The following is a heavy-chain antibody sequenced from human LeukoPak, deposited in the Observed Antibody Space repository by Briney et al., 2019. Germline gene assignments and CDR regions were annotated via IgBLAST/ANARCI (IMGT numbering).Heavy chain of an antibody. D-gene: IGHD2-2*01. Sequence: PSETLSLTCDVYGGSFSGYYWSWIRQPPGKGLEWIGEINHSGSTNYNPSLKSRVTISVDTSKNQFSLKLSSVTAAHTAVYCCSIRSYCSSTSCSFDYWGQGTLVTVCS. J-gene: IGHJ4*02. CDR3: SIRSYCSSTSCSFDY. CDR2: INHSGST. V-gene: IGHV4-34*01. CDR1: GGSFSGYY.